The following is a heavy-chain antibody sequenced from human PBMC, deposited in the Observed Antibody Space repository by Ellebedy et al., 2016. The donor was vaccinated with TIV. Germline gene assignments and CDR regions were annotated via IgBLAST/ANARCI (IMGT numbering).Heavy chain of an antibody. CDR3: AKDYSLDY. J-gene: IGHJ4*02. CDR2: ISHDGSHK. D-gene: IGHD4-11*01. V-gene: IGHV3-30*18. CDR1: GFTVTNNY. Sequence: GESLKISCAASGFTVTNNYMSWVRQAPGKGLEWVAVISHDGSHKSYADSVRGRFTISRDNSKNTLYLQMNSLRAEDTAVYFCAKDYSLDYWGQGTLVTVSS.